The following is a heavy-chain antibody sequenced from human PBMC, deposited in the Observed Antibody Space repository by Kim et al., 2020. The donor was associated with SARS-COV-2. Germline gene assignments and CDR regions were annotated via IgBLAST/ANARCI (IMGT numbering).Heavy chain of an antibody. CDR2: ISAYNGNT. D-gene: IGHD6-13*01. V-gene: IGHV1-18*01. CDR3: ARDRSSSWKYYYYYYGMDV. Sequence: ASVKVSCKASGYTFTSYGISWVRQAPGQGLEWMGWISAYNGNTNYAQKLQGRVTMTTDTSTSTAYMELRSLRSDDTAVYYCARDRSSSWKYYYYYYGMDVWGQGTTVTVSS. CDR1: GYTFTSYG. J-gene: IGHJ6*02.